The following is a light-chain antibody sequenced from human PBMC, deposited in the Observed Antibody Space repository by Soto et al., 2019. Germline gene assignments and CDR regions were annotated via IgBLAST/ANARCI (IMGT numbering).Light chain of an antibody. CDR2: SAS. CDR3: QQRSNWPPYT. V-gene: IGKV3-15*01. J-gene: IGKJ2*01. CDR1: ERVSTN. Sequence: DIVMTQSPLTLSVSPGESATLSCRASERVSTNLAWYQQTPGQAPRLLIYSASRRPTDIPVRFSGSGSGAEFTLTISSLQSEDFAIYYCQQRSNWPPYTFGQGTKLEIK.